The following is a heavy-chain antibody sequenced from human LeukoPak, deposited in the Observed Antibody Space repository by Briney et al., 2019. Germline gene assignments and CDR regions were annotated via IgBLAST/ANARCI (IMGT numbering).Heavy chain of an antibody. J-gene: IGHJ6*02. Sequence: GGSLRLSCAASGFTFSSYAMTWVRQAPGKGLEWVSGISGSGATTDYADSVKGRFTISGDSSKNTLYLQLNSLRAEDTAMYYCARGRAFHYYYGLDVWGQGTTVTVSS. CDR2: ISGSGATT. CDR3: ARGRAFHYYYGLDV. V-gene: IGHV3-23*01. CDR1: GFTFSSYA.